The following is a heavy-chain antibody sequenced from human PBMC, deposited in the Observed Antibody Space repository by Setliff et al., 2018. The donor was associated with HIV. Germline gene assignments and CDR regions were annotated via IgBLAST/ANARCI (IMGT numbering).Heavy chain of an antibody. Sequence: ASVKVSCKASGYTFSNYDINWVRQATGQGLEWMGWMNPNSGNTGYAQKFQGRVTMTRNTSISTAYMQLSSLRSEGTAVYFCARAPRGVGSSSHFDYWGQGTLVTVSS. CDR3: ARAPRGVGSSSHFDY. D-gene: IGHD2-2*01. CDR2: MNPNSGNT. CDR1: GYTFSNYD. J-gene: IGHJ4*02. V-gene: IGHV1-8*02.